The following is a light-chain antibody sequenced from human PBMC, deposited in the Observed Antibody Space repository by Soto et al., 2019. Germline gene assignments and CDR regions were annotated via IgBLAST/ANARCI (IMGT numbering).Light chain of an antibody. CDR3: QQSYSTPVT. CDR2: AAS. CDR1: QSISSY. Sequence: DIQMTQSPSSLSASVGDRVTITCRTSQSISSYLNGYQQKPGKAPKHLIYAASSLQSGVPSRFSGSGSGTDFTLTISSLQPEDFATYYCQQSYSTPVTFGQGPKVEIK. V-gene: IGKV1-39*01. J-gene: IGKJ1*01.